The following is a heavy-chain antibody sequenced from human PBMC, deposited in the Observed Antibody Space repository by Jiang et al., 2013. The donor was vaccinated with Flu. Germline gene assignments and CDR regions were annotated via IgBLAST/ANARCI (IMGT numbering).Heavy chain of an antibody. CDR1: GFSLSTSGVG. CDR2: IYWDDDK. Sequence: KPTQTLTLTCTFSGFSLSTSGVGVGWIRQPPGKALEWLALIYWDDDKRYSPSPKSRLTITKDTSKNQVVLTMTNMDPVDTATYYCAHRRTAAGTGRAEYFQHWGQGTLVTVSS. CDR3: AHRRTAAGTGRAEYFQH. J-gene: IGHJ1*01. D-gene: IGHD6-13*01. V-gene: IGHV2-5*02.